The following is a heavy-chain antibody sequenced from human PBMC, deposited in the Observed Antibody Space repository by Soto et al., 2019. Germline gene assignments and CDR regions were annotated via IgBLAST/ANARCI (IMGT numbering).Heavy chain of an antibody. CDR1: GGSISSYY. CDR3: ARGHTNSGIYFDY. CDR2: IYYSGDT. J-gene: IGHJ4*02. D-gene: IGHD2-21*01. Sequence: SETLSLTCTVSGGSISSYYWSWIRQPPGKGLEWIGYIYYSGDTNYNPSLKSRLTISVDTSKNQFSLKLSSVTAADTAVYYCARGHTNSGIYFDYWGQGTLVTVSS. V-gene: IGHV4-59*01.